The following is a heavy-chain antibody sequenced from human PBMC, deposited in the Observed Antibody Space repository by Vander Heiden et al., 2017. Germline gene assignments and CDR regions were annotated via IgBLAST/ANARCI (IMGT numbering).Heavy chain of an antibody. CDR2: ISGSGGST. J-gene: IGHJ4*02. CDR1: GFTFSSYA. Sequence: EVQLLESGGGLVQPGGSLRLSCAASGFTFSSYAMSWVRQAQGKGLEWVSAISGSGGSTYYADSVKGRFTISRDNSKNTLYLQMNSLRAEDTAVYYCAKDTYYYDSSGYYPQFDYWGQGTLVTVSS. V-gene: IGHV3-23*01. CDR3: AKDTYYYDSSGYYPQFDY. D-gene: IGHD3-22*01.